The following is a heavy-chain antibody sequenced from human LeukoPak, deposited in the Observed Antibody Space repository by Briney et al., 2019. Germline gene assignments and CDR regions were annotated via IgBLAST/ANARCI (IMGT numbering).Heavy chain of an antibody. Sequence: PGGSLRLSCAASGFTFSTYAMTWVRQAPGKGLEWVSGINSNGDEIYYADSVRGRFTISRDNSNNALYLQMDSLRAEDTAVYYCARSPWGGYNFWSGYRLDFDYWGQGTLVTVSS. J-gene: IGHJ4*02. CDR2: INSNGDEI. CDR1: GFTFSTYA. D-gene: IGHD3-3*01. CDR3: ARSPWGGYNFWSGYRLDFDY. V-gene: IGHV3-23*01.